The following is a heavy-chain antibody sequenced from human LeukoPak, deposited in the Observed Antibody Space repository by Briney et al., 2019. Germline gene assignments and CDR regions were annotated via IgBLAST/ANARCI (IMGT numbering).Heavy chain of an antibody. J-gene: IGHJ5*02. Sequence: GGSLRLSCAASGFTFSSYAMHWVRQAPGKGLEWVAVISYDGSNKYYADSVKGRFTISRDNSKNTLYLQMNSLRAEDTAVYYCARLYYDILTGYGWFDPWGQGTLVTVSS. D-gene: IGHD3-9*01. CDR2: ISYDGSNK. V-gene: IGHV3-30*14. CDR3: ARLYYDILTGYGWFDP. CDR1: GFTFSSYA.